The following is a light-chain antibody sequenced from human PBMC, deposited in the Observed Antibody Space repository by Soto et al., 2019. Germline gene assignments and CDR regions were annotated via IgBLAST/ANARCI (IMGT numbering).Light chain of an antibody. V-gene: IGLV2-23*02. CDR3: CSYAGSRTYV. CDR2: EVS. J-gene: IGLJ1*01. CDR1: SSDVGSYNL. Sequence: QSVLTQPASVSGSPGQSITISCTGTSSDVGSYNLVSWYQQHPGKAPKFMLYEVSKRPSGVSNRFSGSKSGNTASLTISGLQAEDEADYYCCSYAGSRTYVFGTGTKLTVL.